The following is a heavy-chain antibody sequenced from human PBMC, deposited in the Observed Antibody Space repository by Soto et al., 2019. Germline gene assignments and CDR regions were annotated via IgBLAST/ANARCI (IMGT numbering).Heavy chain of an antibody. Sequence: EVQLVESGGDLVQPGGFLRLSCATSGFTFSRYWMHWVRQVPGKGLVWVSRINSDGSSISYSDSVKGRFTISRDNAKNTLYLQMNSLGVEDTAVYYCARLPVDTITSLDYGGQGTLVTVSS. CDR2: INSDGSSI. CDR3: ARLPVDTITSLDY. D-gene: IGHD3-3*01. J-gene: IGHJ4*02. V-gene: IGHV3-74*01. CDR1: GFTFSRYW.